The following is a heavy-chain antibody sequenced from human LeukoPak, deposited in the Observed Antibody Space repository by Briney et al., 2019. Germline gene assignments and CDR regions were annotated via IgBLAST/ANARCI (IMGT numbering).Heavy chain of an antibody. J-gene: IGHJ3*02. D-gene: IGHD5-24*01. CDR3: AKDVRRVKRWLHPDQGAFDI. V-gene: IGHV3-23*01. CDR1: GFTFSSYA. Sequence: GGSLRLSCAASGFTFSSYAMSWVRQAPGKGLEWVSAISGSGGSTYYADSVKGRFTISRDNSKNTLYLQMNSLRAEDTAVYYCAKDVRRVKRWLHPDQGAFDIWGQGTMVTVSS. CDR2: ISGSGGST.